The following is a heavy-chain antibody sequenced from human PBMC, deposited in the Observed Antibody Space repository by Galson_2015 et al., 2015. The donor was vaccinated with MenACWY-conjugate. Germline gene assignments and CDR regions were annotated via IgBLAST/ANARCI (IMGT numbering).Heavy chain of an antibody. D-gene: IGHD6-19*01. J-gene: IGHJ4*02. V-gene: IGHV3-48*04. CDR1: GFTFSNYT. CDR2: ISSSSTI. CDR3: TRVPGSGWFYN. Sequence: SLRLSCAASGFTFSNYTMNWVRQAPGKGLEWVSYISSSSTIYYADSVKGRFTISRDNAKNSLYLQMNSLRAEDTAVYYCTRVPGSGWFYNWGQGTLVTVSS.